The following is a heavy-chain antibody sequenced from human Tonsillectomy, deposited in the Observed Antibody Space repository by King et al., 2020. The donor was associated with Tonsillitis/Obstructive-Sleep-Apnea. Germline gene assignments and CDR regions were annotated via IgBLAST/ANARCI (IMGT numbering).Heavy chain of an antibody. CDR3: ARQHGWGNRPYYFDY. Sequence: QLQESGPGLVKPSETLSLTCTVSGGSISSYYWSWIRQPPGKGLEWIGYIYYSWSTNSNPSLKSRVTISVDTSKNQFPLKLSSVTAADTAVYYCARQHGWGNRPYYFDYWGQGTLVTVSS. J-gene: IGHJ4*02. CDR2: IYYSWST. V-gene: IGHV4-59*01. CDR1: GGSISSYY. D-gene: IGHD3-16*01.